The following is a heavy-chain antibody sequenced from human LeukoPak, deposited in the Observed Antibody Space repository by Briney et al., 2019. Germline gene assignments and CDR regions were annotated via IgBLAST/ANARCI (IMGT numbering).Heavy chain of an antibody. V-gene: IGHV3-21*01. CDR3: VRGSYGAYDY. Sequence: GGSLRLSCAACGFNFNTYSMNWVRQAPGKGLEWVSSISSDSSYIYYADAVHGRFTVSRDNAKYSLYLQMNSLRAEDTAVYYCVRGSYGAYDYWGQGSLVTVSS. J-gene: IGHJ4*02. CDR2: ISSDSSYI. CDR1: GFNFNTYS. D-gene: IGHD4-17*01.